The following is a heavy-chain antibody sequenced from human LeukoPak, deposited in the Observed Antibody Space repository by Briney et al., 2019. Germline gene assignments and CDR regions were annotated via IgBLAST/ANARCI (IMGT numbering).Heavy chain of an antibody. D-gene: IGHD6-6*01. CDR1: GGSISSYY. CDR3: ARWGSIAVASFDY. CDR2: IYYTGST. Sequence: SETLSLTCTVSGGSISSYYWSWIRQPPGKGLEWIGYIYYTGSTNYNPSLTSRVNISVDTSKNQFSLNLTSVTAADTAVYYCARWGSIAVASFDYGGHRTLVTVSS. J-gene: IGHJ4*01. V-gene: IGHV4-59*01.